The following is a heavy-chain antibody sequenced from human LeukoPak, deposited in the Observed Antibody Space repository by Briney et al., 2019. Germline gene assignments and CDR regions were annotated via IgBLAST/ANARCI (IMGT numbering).Heavy chain of an antibody. Sequence: GGSLRLSCEASGLSFSNYFMSWIRQAPGKGLEWVSYITNSGRSTNYADAVKGRFTISRDNAKKSVYLEVTDLRAEDTAVYYCAREASGNYHVFDSWGQGTLVTVSS. CDR3: AREASGNYHVFDS. CDR1: GLSFSNYF. J-gene: IGHJ4*02. D-gene: IGHD1-26*01. V-gene: IGHV3-11*04. CDR2: ITNSGRST.